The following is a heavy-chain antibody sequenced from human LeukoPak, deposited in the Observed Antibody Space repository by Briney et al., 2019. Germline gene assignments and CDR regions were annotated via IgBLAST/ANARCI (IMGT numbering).Heavy chain of an antibody. Sequence: SETLSLTCTVSGGSISSYYWSWIRQPPGRGLEWIGYIYYSGSTNYNPSLKSRVTISIDTSKNQFSLKLSSVTAADTAVYYCARWEPYYYDSSGYGWFDPWGQGTLVTVSS. V-gene: IGHV4-59*01. CDR3: ARWEPYYYDSSGYGWFDP. CDR1: GGSISSYY. J-gene: IGHJ5*02. D-gene: IGHD3-22*01. CDR2: IYYSGST.